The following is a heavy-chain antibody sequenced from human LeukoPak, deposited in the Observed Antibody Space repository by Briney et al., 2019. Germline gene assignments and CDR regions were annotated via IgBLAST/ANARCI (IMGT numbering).Heavy chain of an antibody. CDR2: ISAYNGNT. D-gene: IGHD6-13*01. Sequence: GASVKVSCKASGYTFTSYGISWVRQAPGQGLEWMGWISAYNGNTNYAQKLQGRVTMTTDTSTTTAYMELRSLRSDDTAVYYCARDYVPYSSSPYYFDYWGQGTLVTVSS. J-gene: IGHJ4*02. V-gene: IGHV1-18*01. CDR3: ARDYVPYSSSPYYFDY. CDR1: GYTFTSYG.